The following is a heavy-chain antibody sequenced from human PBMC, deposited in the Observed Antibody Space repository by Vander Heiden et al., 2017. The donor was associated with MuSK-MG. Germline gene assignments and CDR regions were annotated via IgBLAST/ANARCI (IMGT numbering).Heavy chain of an antibody. D-gene: IGHD5-12*01. CDR1: GFIFSSFG. J-gene: IGHJ4*02. V-gene: IGHV3-13*01. CDR3: ARTGGYSGYDC. Sequence: EVQLVESGGGLVQPGGSLRLSCAASGFIFSSFGMHWVRQVTGKGPEWVSTIGASGDTYYSDSVKGRFTISRENAKDSLYLQMNSLRDGDTAVYYCARTGGYSGYDCWGQGTLVTVSS. CDR2: IGASGDT.